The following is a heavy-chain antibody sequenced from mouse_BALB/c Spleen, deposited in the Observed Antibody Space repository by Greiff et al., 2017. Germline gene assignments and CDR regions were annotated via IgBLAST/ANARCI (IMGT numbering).Heavy chain of an antibody. CDR2: IWAGGST. Sequence: QVQLKESGPGLVAPSQSLSITCTVSGFSLTSYGVHWVRQPPGKGLEWLGVIWAGGSTNYNSALMSRLSISKDNSKSQVFLKMNSLQTDDTAMYYCAPGYRYDGNWFAYWGQGTLVTVSA. D-gene: IGHD2-14*01. V-gene: IGHV2-9*02. J-gene: IGHJ3*01. CDR3: APGYRYDGNWFAY. CDR1: GFSLTSYG.